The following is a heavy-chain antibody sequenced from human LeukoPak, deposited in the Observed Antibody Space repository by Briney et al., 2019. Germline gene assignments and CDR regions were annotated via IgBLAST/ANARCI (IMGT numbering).Heavy chain of an antibody. J-gene: IGHJ4*02. D-gene: IGHD6-13*01. CDR1: GFTFSRNG. CDR3: AKDAAAAGSAYYFEY. CDR2: ISGSGGNT. V-gene: IGHV3-23*01. Sequence: PGGSLRLSCAASGFTFSRNGMTWVRQAPGKGLEWVSAISGSGGNTYYADSVKGRFTISRDNSKNTLYLQMNSLRADDTAIYYCAKDAAAAGSAYYFEYWGQGTLVTVSS.